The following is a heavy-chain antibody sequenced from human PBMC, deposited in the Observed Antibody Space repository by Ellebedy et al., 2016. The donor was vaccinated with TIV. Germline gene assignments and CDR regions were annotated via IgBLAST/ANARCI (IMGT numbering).Heavy chain of an antibody. D-gene: IGHD4/OR15-4a*01. CDR3: AGAVLGSYGLHV. J-gene: IGHJ6*02. CDR1: GGSVSVSNYY. Sequence: SETLSLTXSVSGGSVSVSNYYWSWIRQPPGKGLEWIGWIGYIHHSESSKYNPSLKSRVTISVDTSKNQFSLRLSSVTAADTAVYYCAGAVLGSYGLHVWGQGTTVTVSS. CDR2: IHHSESS. V-gene: IGHV4-61*01.